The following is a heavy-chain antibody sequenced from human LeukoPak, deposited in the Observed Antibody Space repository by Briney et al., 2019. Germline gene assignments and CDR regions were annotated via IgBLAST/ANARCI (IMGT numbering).Heavy chain of an antibody. CDR3: ARDRNWDYGTGHYYYYYMDV. CDR1: GGSISSYY. V-gene: IGHV4-59*01. Sequence: SETLSLTCTVSGGSISSYYWSWIRQPPGKGLEWIGYIYYSGSTNYNPSPKSRVTISVDTSKNQFSLKLSSVTAADTAVYYCARDRNWDYGTGHYYYYYMDVWGKGTTVTVSS. D-gene: IGHD1-7*01. J-gene: IGHJ6*03. CDR2: IYYSGST.